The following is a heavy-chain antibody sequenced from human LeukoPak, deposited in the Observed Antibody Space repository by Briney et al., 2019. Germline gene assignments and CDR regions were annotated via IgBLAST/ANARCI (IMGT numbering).Heavy chain of an antibody. CDR3: VRSRIPGWFDP. Sequence: GGSLRPSCSASGFTFSSYAMHWVRQAPEKGLEYVSAISSNGGSTYYADSVKGRFTISRDNSKNTLYLQMSSRRAEDTAVYYCVRSRIPGWFDPWGQGTLVTVSS. V-gene: IGHV3-64D*06. D-gene: IGHD1-14*01. J-gene: IGHJ5*02. CDR2: ISSNGGST. CDR1: GFTFSSYA.